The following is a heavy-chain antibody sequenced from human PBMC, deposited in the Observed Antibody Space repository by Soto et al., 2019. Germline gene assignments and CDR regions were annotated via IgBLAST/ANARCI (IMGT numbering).Heavy chain of an antibody. J-gene: IGHJ6*02. D-gene: IGHD2-2*01. CDR2: IIPIFGTA. Sequence: QVQLVQSGAEVKKPGSSVKVSCKASGGTFSSYAISWVRQAPGQGLEWLGGIIPIFGTANYAQKFQGRVTITADESTSTAYMELSSLRSEDTAVYYCARDIVVVPAAITSYYYGMDVWGQGTTVTVSS. CDR3: ARDIVVVPAAITSYYYGMDV. V-gene: IGHV1-69*01. CDR1: GGTFSSYA.